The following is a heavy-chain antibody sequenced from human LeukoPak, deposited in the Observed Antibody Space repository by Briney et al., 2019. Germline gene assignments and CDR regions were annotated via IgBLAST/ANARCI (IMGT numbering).Heavy chain of an antibody. J-gene: IGHJ4*02. D-gene: IGHD3-10*01. CDR1: GGTFSSYA. CDR3: ARVGSQGNYGPSLDN. Sequence: ASVKVSCKASGGTFSSYAISWVRQAPGQGLEWMGGIIPIFGTANYAQKFQGRVTITADESTSTAYMELSSLRSEDTAVYYCARVGSQGNYGPSLDNGGKEPLATVPS. V-gene: IGHV1-69*01. CDR2: IIPIFGTA.